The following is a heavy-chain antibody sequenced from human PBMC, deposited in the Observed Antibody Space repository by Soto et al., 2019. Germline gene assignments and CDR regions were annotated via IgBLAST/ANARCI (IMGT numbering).Heavy chain of an antibody. D-gene: IGHD1-26*01. CDR1: GGTFSSYS. J-gene: IGHJ4*02. Sequence: QVQLVQSGAEVKKPGCSVKVSCKASGGTFSSYSINWVRQAPGQGLKWMGEIIPIFGTANYAQKFQGRVTITADESTSTAYMELSSMRSEDTAAYYCARDGGRHSGGIDYWGQGTLVTVAS. CDR3: ARDGGRHSGGIDY. V-gene: IGHV1-69*01. CDR2: IIPIFGTA.